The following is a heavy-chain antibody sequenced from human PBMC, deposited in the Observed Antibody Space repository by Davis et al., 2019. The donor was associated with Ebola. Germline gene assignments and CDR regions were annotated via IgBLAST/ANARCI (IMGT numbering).Heavy chain of an antibody. J-gene: IGHJ6*02. Sequence: SQTPSLPRSIPGDRVSRNSAARNWPRHSPSRGLEWLGRTYFRFKRSNHYAVSVKSRITINPDTAKNQFSLQLNSVTPEDTAVYYCASFPISMEIAARMGYYYYYGMDVWGQGTTVTVSS. V-gene: IGHV6-1*01. CDR3: ASFPISMEIAARMGYYYYYGMDV. CDR2: TYFRFKRSN. CDR1: GDRVSRNSAA. D-gene: IGHD6-6*01.